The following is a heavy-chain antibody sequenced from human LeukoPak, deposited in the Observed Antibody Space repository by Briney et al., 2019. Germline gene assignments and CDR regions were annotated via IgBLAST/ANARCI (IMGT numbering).Heavy chain of an antibody. CDR1: GFTFDDYG. CDR2: INWNGGSA. V-gene: IGHV3-20*04. J-gene: IGHJ5*02. Sequence: GGSLRLSCAASGFTFDDYGMSWVRQAPGKGLEWVSGINWNGGSAGYADSVKGRFTISRDNAKNSLYLQMNSLRAEDTALYYCAREASSSWYYWFDPWGQGTLVTVSS. CDR3: AREASSSWYYWFDP. D-gene: IGHD6-13*01.